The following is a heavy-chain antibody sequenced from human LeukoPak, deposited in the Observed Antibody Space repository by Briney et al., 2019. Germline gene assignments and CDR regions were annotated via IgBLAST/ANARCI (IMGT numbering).Heavy chain of an antibody. CDR1: GGSISSHY. CDR2: IYYSGST. J-gene: IGHJ5*02. Sequence: SETLSLTCTVSGGSISSHYWSWIRQPPGKGLERIGYIYYSGSTNYNPSLKSRVTISVDTSKNQFSLKLSSVTAADTAVYYCARLNIVVVPAAILYNWFDPWGQGALVTVSS. CDR3: ARLNIVVVPAAILYNWFDP. V-gene: IGHV4-59*11. D-gene: IGHD2-2*01.